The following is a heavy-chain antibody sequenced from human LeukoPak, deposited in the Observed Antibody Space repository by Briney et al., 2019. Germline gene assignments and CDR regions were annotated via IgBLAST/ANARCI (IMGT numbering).Heavy chain of an antibody. D-gene: IGHD3-10*01. V-gene: IGHV3-33*01. J-gene: IGHJ4*02. CDR1: GFTFSSYG. CDR3: ARDGAFGEPLDY. Sequence: GGSLRLSCAASGFTFSSYGMHWVRQAPGKGLEWVAVIWYDGSNKYYADSVKGRFTISRDNSKNTLYLQMNSLRAEDTAVYYCARDGAFGEPLDYWGQGTLVTVSS. CDR2: IWYDGSNK.